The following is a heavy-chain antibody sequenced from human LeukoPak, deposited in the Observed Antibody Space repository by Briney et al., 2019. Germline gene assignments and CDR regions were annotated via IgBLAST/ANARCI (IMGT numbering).Heavy chain of an antibody. D-gene: IGHD3-3*01. CDR3: AILRSGIDY. J-gene: IGHJ4*02. V-gene: IGHV5-10-1*01. CDR1: GYSFTSYW. Sequence: GESLKISCKGSGYSFTSYWISWARRMPGKGLEWMGRIDPSDSYTNYSPSCQGHATISADKSIRTAYLQCSSLKASDTAMYYCAILRSGIDYWGQGTLVTVSS. CDR2: IDPSDSYT.